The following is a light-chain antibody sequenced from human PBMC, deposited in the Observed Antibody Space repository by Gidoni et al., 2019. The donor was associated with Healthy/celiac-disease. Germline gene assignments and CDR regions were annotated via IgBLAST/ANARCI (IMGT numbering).Light chain of an antibody. V-gene: IGKV1-33*01. CDR1: QDISNY. Sequence: DIQMTQSPSSLSASVGDRVTITCQASQDISNYLNWYQQKPGKAPKLLIYDASNLETGVPSRFSGSGSGTDFTFTISSLQPEDIATYYCQQYDNPSRWTFEQGTKVEIK. J-gene: IGKJ1*01. CDR3: QQYDNPSRWT. CDR2: DAS.